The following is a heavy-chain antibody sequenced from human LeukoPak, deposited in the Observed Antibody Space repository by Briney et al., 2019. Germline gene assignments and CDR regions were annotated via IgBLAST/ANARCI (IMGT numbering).Heavy chain of an antibody. CDR3: ARDPYSSSSLDY. J-gene: IGHJ4*02. Sequence: PGGSLRLSCAASGFTFSSHSMNWVRQAPGKGLEWGSYISRSSSTIYYADSVKGRFTISRDNAKNSLYLQMNSLRAEDTAVYYCARDPYSSSSLDYWGQGTLVTVSS. CDR2: ISRSSSTI. V-gene: IGHV3-48*01. D-gene: IGHD6-13*01. CDR1: GFTFSSHS.